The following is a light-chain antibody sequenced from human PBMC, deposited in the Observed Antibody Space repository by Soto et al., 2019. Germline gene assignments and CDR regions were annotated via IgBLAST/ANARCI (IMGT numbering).Light chain of an antibody. CDR3: SSYTMGSTLV. Sequence: QSALTQPASVSESPGQSITISCTGTSSDVGGFNFVSWYQQHPGRAPRLMIYEVSHRPSGISDRFSGSKSGNTASLTISGLQAEDEAHYYCSSYTMGSTLVFGTGTKHRP. J-gene: IGLJ1*01. CDR2: EVS. CDR1: SSDVGGFNF. V-gene: IGLV2-14*01.